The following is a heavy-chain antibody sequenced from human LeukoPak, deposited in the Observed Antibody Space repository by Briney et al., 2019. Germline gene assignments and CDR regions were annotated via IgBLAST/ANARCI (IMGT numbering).Heavy chain of an antibody. CDR1: GGSNSSGSYY. D-gene: IGHD6-25*01. CDR3: AREGAAVGSEWFDP. J-gene: IGHJ5*02. Sequence: SETLSLTCTVSGGSNSSGSYYWSWLRQPAGKGLEWIGRIYTSGSTNYNPPLKSRVTISVDRSKNQFSLKLSSVTAADKAAYYCAREGAAVGSEWFDPWGQGTLVTVSS. CDR2: IYTSGST. V-gene: IGHV4-61*02.